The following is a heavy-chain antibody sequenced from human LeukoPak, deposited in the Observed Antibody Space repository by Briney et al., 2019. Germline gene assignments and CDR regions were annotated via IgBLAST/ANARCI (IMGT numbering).Heavy chain of an antibody. CDR2: ISFDGSEK. CDR1: GFTFNNYI. CDR3: ARDHPHYGTGGYCFDY. Sequence: GGSLRLSCAASGFTFNNYIMHWVRKAPGKGLEWVAVISFDGSEKFYADSVKGRFTISRDNSKNTLYLQMNSLRAEETAVFYCARDHPHYGTGGYCFDYWGQGALVTVSS. D-gene: IGHD3-10*01. J-gene: IGHJ4*02. V-gene: IGHV3-30-3*01.